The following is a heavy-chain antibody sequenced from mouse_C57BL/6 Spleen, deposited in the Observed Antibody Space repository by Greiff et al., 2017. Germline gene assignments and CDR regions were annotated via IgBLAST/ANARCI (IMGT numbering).Heavy chain of an antibody. D-gene: IGHD1-1*01. CDR3: ARNYYPQAWFAY. Sequence: QVQLQQSGPGLVQPSQSLSITCTVSGFSLTSYGVHWVRQSPGKGLAWLGVIWSGGSTAYTAAFISRLSISKDNSKSQVFCKMNSLQADDTAIYYCARNYYPQAWFAYWGQGTLVTVSA. J-gene: IGHJ3*01. V-gene: IGHV2-2*01. CDR1: GFSLTSYG. CDR2: IWSGGST.